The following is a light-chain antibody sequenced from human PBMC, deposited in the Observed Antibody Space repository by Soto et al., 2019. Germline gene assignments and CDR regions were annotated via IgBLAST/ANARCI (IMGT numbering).Light chain of an antibody. CDR3: QQYNDWPYT. Sequence: EIVVTQSPGTLSVSPGEGATLSCRARQSVSNNLAWYQQRPGQAPRLLIHGASTMATGIPARFSGSGYGREFTLTISSLQSEDVAVYYCQQYNDWPYTFGQGTKLEIK. J-gene: IGKJ2*01. CDR2: GAS. V-gene: IGKV3-15*01. CDR1: QSVSNN.